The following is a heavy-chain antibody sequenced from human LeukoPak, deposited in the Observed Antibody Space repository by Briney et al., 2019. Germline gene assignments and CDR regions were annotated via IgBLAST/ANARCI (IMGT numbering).Heavy chain of an antibody. CDR3: AKATPATAAFES. J-gene: IGHJ4*02. CDR1: GFTFSMYA. D-gene: IGHD6-13*01. V-gene: IGHV3-23*01. CDR2: ISSSGGST. Sequence: GGSLRLSCAASGFTFSMYAMSWVRQAPGKGLEWVSTISSSGGSTYYADSVKGRFTISRDNSKNTLYLQMNSLRAEDTAAYYCAKATPATAAFESWGQGTLLTVSS.